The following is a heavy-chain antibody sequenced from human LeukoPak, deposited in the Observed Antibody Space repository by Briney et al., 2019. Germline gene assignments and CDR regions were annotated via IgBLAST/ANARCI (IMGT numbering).Heavy chain of an antibody. D-gene: IGHD2-2*01. CDR2: IYTSGST. Sequence: SETLSLTCTVSGGSISSYYWSWIRQPAGKGLEWIGRIYTSGSTNYNPSLKSRVTISVDTSKNQFSLKLSSVTAADTAVYYCASEVVPAASAYNWFDPWGQGTLVTVSS. J-gene: IGHJ5*02. CDR1: GGSISSYY. V-gene: IGHV4-4*07. CDR3: ASEVVPAASAYNWFDP.